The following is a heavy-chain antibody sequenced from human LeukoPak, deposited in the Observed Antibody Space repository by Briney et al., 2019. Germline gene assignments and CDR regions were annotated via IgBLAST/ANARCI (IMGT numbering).Heavy chain of an antibody. V-gene: IGHV1-2*02. CDR1: GYTFTGYY. CDR3: ARDTGKGIAAAGRYYYYYYMDV. J-gene: IGHJ6*03. CDR2: INPNSGGT. Sequence: ASVKVSCKASGYTFTGYYMHWVRQAPGQGLEWMGWINPNSGGTNYAQKFQGRVTMTRDTSISTAYMELSRLRSEDTAVYYCARDTGKGIAAAGRYYYYYYMDVWGKGTTVTISS. D-gene: IGHD6-13*01.